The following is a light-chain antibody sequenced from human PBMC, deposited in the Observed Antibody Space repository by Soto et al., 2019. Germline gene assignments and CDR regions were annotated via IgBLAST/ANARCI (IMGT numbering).Light chain of an antibody. CDR1: QSLIHSDGNTY. CDR3: MQGTHWPWT. V-gene: IGKV2-30*02. Sequence: DVVMTQSPLSLPVTLGQPASISCRSSQSLIHSDGNTYLNWFQQRPGQSPRRLIYQVSDRDSGVPDRISGRGSGTDLTLKISRVEAADVGVYYCMQGTHWPWTFGQGTEVEIK. CDR2: QVS. J-gene: IGKJ1*01.